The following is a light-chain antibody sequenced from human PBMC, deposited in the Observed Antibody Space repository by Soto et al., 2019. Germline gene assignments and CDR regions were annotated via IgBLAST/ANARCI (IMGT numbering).Light chain of an antibody. CDR2: GAS. J-gene: IGKJ1*01. Sequence: EIVLTQSPATLSLSPGERATLTCRASQSISSFLAWYQQKPGQAPRLLIYGASHRVTGIPDRYSGSGSGTDFTLTISRLEPEDFVVYYCQQYGSSPQTFGQGTKVDIK. CDR1: QSISSF. CDR3: QQYGSSPQT. V-gene: IGKV3-20*01.